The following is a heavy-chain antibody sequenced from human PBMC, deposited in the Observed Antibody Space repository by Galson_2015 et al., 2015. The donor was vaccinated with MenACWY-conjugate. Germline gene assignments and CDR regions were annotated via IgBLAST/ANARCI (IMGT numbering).Heavy chain of an antibody. V-gene: IGHV3-7*01. CDR3: ARIIHDGLDY. CDR2: INRDGGGT. CDR1: GFTFDSYR. Sequence: CAASGFTFDSYRLSWDRQAPGKGLAWVTNINRDGGGTYYASSVKDRFTISKDNAENSLYLQMNSLRAEDTAIYYCARIIHDGLDYWGQGTLVTVSS. J-gene: IGHJ4*02. D-gene: IGHD1-1*01.